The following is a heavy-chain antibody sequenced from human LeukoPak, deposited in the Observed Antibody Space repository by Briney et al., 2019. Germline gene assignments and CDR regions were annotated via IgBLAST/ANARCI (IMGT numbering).Heavy chain of an antibody. D-gene: IGHD6-19*01. CDR2: INSDGRTT. V-gene: IGHV3-74*01. CDR1: GFTFSSYW. CDR3: ARGKYSSGWFDY. J-gene: IGHJ4*02. Sequence: PGGSLRLSCAASGFTFSSYWMHWVRQAPGKGLVWVSRINSDGRTTNYADSVKGRFTISRDNAKNSLYLQMNSLRAEDTAVYYCARGKYSSGWFDYWGQGTLVTVSS.